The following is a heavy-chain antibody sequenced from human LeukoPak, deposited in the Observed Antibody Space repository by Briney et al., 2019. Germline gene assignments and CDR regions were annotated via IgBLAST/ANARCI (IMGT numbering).Heavy chain of an antibody. CDR3: AKDRAPYYYDSSGLSSDY. CDR2: TPYDGNSE. J-gene: IGHJ4*02. Sequence: GGSLRLSCASSGFTFSHYGMHWVRQAPGKGLEWVAFTPYDGNSEYYADSVKGRFTVSRDNSKNTLYLQMNSLRAEDTAVYYCAKDRAPYYYDSSGLSSDYWGQGTLVTVSS. V-gene: IGHV3-30*02. CDR1: GFTFSHYG. D-gene: IGHD3-22*01.